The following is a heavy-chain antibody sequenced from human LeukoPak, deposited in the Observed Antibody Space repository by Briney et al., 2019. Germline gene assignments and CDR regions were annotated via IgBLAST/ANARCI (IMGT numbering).Heavy chain of an antibody. V-gene: IGHV3-64*01. CDR3: ARDRIMSSSTSFHYWYFDY. CDR2: VSSSGGST. CDR1: GFTFSSYA. D-gene: IGHD2-2*01. J-gene: IGHJ4*02. Sequence: GGSLRLSCAASGFTFSSYAMHWVRQAPGKGLEYVSAVSSSGGSTYYANSVKGRFTISRDNSKNTLYLQMGSLRAEDMAVYYCARDRIMSSSTSFHYWYFDYWGQGTLVTVSS.